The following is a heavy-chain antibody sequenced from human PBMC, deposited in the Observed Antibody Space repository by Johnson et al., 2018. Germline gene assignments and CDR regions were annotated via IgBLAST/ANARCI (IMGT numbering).Heavy chain of an antibody. CDR1: GFIFSSNA. V-gene: IGHV3-30*03. Sequence: VQLVETGGGVVQPGRSLTLSCAASGFIFSSNAMYWVRQAPGKGLEWVAVISYEELISRFTISRDNSKNTLFLQLSSLSAGDAAVYYWARDQGAGGWNNGNFQHWGQGTLVTVSS. J-gene: IGHJ1*01. CDR3: ARDQGAGGWNNGNFQH. D-gene: IGHD1/OR15-1a*01. CDR2: ISYEELI.